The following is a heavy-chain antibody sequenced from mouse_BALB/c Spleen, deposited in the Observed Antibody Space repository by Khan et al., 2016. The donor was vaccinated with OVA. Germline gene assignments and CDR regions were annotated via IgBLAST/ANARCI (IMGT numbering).Heavy chain of an antibody. Sequence: QVQLKQSGPELVKPGASVKMSCKATGYTFTDYVMNWVKQSNGQGLEWIGQIYPGGDTTYYNEKFKGKATLTADRSSSTAYMQRSNLTSEDSAVYFWGRAGWDVFAYWGQGTLVTVSA. J-gene: IGHJ3*01. CDR3: GRAGWDVFAY. V-gene: IGHV1-77*01. D-gene: IGHD4-1*01. CDR2: IYPGGDTT. CDR1: GYTFTDYV.